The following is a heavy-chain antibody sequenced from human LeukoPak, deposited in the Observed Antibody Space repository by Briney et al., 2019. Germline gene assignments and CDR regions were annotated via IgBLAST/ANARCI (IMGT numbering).Heavy chain of an antibody. D-gene: IGHD2-15*01. V-gene: IGHV4-39*01. CDR2: IYYSGNT. CDR1: GGFISSGHYW. CDR3: VRQRGVGSWSFDY. Sequence: PSETLSLTCTVSGGFISSGHYWWGWIRQPPGKGLDWIGSIYYSGNTHYNPSLQSRVTVSVDTSKNQFSLKLTSVTAADTAVYYCVRQRGVGSWSFDYWGQGNLVTVSS. J-gene: IGHJ4*02.